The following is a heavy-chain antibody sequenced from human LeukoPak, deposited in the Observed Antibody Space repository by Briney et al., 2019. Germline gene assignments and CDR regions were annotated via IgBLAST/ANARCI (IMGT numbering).Heavy chain of an antibody. D-gene: IGHD6-13*01. J-gene: IGHJ4*02. CDR1: GGTFSSYA. Sequence: GASVKVSCKASGGTFSSYAISWVRQAPGQGLEWMGGIIPIFGTANYAQKFQGRVTITADESTSTAYMELSSLRSEDTAVYYCARDGIAAAPCNYWGQGTLVTVSS. CDR2: IIPIFGTA. CDR3: ARDGIAAAPCNY. V-gene: IGHV1-69*13.